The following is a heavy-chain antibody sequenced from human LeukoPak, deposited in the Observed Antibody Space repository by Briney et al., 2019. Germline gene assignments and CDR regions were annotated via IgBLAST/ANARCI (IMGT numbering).Heavy chain of an antibody. Sequence: GGSLRLSCVASGFTFSSYAMHWVRQAPGKGLEWLALISYDGSNKYYADSVKGRFTISRDNPKNTLYLQMNSLRAGDTAIYHCAKIGVIGNWYYDVWGRGTLVTVSS. J-gene: IGHJ2*01. V-gene: IGHV3-30-3*02. D-gene: IGHD3-10*01. CDR3: AKIGVIGNWYYDV. CDR1: GFTFSSYA. CDR2: ISYDGSNK.